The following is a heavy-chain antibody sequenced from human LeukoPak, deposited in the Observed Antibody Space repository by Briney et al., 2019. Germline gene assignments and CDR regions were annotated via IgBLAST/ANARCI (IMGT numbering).Heavy chain of an antibody. J-gene: IGHJ5*02. CDR1: GYTFTGYY. V-gene: IGHV1-46*01. Sequence: ASVKVSSKASGYTFTGYYMHWVRQAAGQGLEWMGIINPRGGSTGYAQKFKGIVTMTRDTSTSTVYMELSSLRSEDTAVYYCARVPYDLWSGFPTNSFDPWGQLTLVTVSS. CDR3: ARVPYDLWSGFPTNSFDP. D-gene: IGHD3-3*01. CDR2: INPRGGST.